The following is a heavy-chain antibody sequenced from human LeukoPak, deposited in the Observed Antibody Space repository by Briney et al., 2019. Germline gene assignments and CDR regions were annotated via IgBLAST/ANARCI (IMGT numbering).Heavy chain of an antibody. CDR3: ARGRYSYGAPFDY. Sequence: PSETLSLTCAVYGGSFSGYYWSWIRQPPGKGLEWIGEINHSGSTNYNPSLKTRVTISVDTSKNQFSLKLSSVTAADTAVYYCARGRYSYGAPFDYWGQGTLVTVSS. J-gene: IGHJ4*02. CDR1: GGSFSGYY. CDR2: INHSGST. V-gene: IGHV4-34*01. D-gene: IGHD5-18*01.